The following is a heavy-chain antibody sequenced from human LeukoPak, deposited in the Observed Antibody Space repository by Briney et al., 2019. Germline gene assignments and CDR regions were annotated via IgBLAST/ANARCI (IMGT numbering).Heavy chain of an antibody. CDR2: IWSDGSNK. V-gene: IGHV3-33*01. D-gene: IGHD2-2*01. Sequence: GGSLRLSCAASGFTFSSYVMHWVRQAPGKGLEWVAVIWSDGSNKYYADSVKGRFTISRDNSKNTLYLQMNSLRAEDTAVYYCARAELPAAIKSGAFDIWGQGTMVTVSS. J-gene: IGHJ3*02. CDR3: ARAELPAAIKSGAFDI. CDR1: GFTFSSYV.